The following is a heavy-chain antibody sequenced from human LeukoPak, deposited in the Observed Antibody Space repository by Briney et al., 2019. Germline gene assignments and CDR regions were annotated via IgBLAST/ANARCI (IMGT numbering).Heavy chain of an antibody. D-gene: IGHD3-10*02. V-gene: IGHV3-43*01. CDR3: AKELDTMFFDY. CDR2: AGWAGGTT. CDR1: GFNFDRYT. J-gene: IGHJ4*02. Sequence: QPGGSLRLSCATSGFNFDRYTIHWVRQAPGKGLEWVSLAGWAGGTTFYSDSVRGRFTISRDSGRKSVYLQMNSLTTGDTAFYFCAKELDTMFFDYWGQGALVIVSS.